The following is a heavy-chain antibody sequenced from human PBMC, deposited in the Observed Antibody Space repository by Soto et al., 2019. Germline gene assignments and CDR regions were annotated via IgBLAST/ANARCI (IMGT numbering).Heavy chain of an antibody. CDR2: INAGNGNT. Sequence: GASVKVSCKASGYTFTSYAMHWVRQAPGQRLEWMGWINAGNGNTKYSQKFQGRVTTTRDTSASTAYMELSSLRSEDTAVYYCARPLDCSSTSCYAGALDIWGQGTMVTVSS. V-gene: IGHV1-3*01. CDR1: GYTFTSYA. CDR3: ARPLDCSSTSCYAGALDI. D-gene: IGHD2-2*01. J-gene: IGHJ3*02.